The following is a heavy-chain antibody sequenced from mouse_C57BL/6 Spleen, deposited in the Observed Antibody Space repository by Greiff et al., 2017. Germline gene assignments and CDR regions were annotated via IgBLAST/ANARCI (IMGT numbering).Heavy chain of an antibody. CDR3: SQLN. CDR2: IDPEDGET. Sequence: VQLQQSGAELVKPGASVKLSCTASGFNITDYYMHWVKQRTEQGLEWIGRIDPEDGETKYAPKFTGQATITADTSSNTADLPLSSRTSEDTAVYYCSQLNWGQGTLVTVSA. J-gene: IGHJ3*01. CDR1: GFNITDYY. V-gene: IGHV14-2*01. D-gene: IGHD3-2*02.